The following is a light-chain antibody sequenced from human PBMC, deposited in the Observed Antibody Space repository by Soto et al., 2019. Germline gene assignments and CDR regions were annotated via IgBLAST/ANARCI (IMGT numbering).Light chain of an antibody. CDR3: QHYGGSPFT. Sequence: ELVLTQSPGTLSLSPGERATLSCRASQSVSSSYLAWYQQKPGQAPRLLVYGASTRATGIPDRFSGSGSGTDSILTISRVEPEDFVVYYCQHYGGSPFTFGPGTRVDIK. J-gene: IGKJ3*01. CDR2: GAS. V-gene: IGKV3-20*01. CDR1: QSVSSSY.